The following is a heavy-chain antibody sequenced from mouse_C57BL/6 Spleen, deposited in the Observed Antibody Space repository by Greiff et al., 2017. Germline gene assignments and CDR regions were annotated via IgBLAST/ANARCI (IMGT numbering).Heavy chain of an antibody. J-gene: IGHJ2*01. CDR1: GYTFTDYY. Sequence: VQLQQSGPELVKPGASVKISCKASGYTFTDYYMNWVKQSHGKSLEWIGDINPNNGGTSYNQKFKGKATMTVDKSSSPAYMRPSGLTSEDSAVYYCTKSHCACSCGYWGQGTTLTVSS. CDR2: INPNNGGT. CDR3: TKSHCACSCGY. D-gene: IGHD1-1*01. V-gene: IGHV1-26*01.